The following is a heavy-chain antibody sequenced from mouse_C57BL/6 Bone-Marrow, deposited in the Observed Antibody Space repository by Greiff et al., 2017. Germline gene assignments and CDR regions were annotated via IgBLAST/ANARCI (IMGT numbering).Heavy chain of an antibody. J-gene: IGHJ2*01. V-gene: IGHV1-50*01. D-gene: IGHD1-1*02. Sequence: QVQLKQPGAELVKPGASVKLSCKASGYTFTSYWMQWVKQRPGQGLAWIGEIDPSDSYTNYNQKFKGKATLTVDTSSSTASMQLSSLTSEDSAVYYCARRYGFDYWGQGTTLTVSS. CDR2: IDPSDSYT. CDR1: GYTFTSYW. CDR3: ARRYGFDY.